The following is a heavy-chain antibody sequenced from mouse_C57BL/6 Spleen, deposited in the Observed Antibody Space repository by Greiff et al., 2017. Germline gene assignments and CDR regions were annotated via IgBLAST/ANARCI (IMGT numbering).Heavy chain of an antibody. J-gene: IGHJ1*03. V-gene: IGHV1-81*01. CDR1: GYTFTSYG. CDR2: IYPRSGNT. CDR3: ARSGPDGYPWYFDV. D-gene: IGHD2-3*01. Sequence: QVQLKQSGAELARPGASVKLSCKASGYTFTSYGISWVKQRTGQGLEWIGEIYPRSGNTYYNEKFKGKATLTADKSSSTAYMELRSLTSEDSAVYFCARSGPDGYPWYFDVWGTGTTVTVSS.